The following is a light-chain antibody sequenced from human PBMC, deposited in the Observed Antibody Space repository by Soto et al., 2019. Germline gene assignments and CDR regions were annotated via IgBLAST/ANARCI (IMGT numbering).Light chain of an antibody. CDR2: GAS. Sequence: EIVVTQSPGTLSLSPGERATLSCRASQSVSSSFLAWYQQKPGQAPRLLIYGASIRATGIPDRFSGSGSGTDLTLTISRLEPEDFAVYYCQQYGSSPRKFGHGTKVEIK. CDR1: QSVSSSF. V-gene: IGKV3-20*01. CDR3: QQYGSSPRK. J-gene: IGKJ1*01.